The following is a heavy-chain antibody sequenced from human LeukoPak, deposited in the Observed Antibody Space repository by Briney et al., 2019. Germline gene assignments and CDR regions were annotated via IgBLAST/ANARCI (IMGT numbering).Heavy chain of an antibody. V-gene: IGHV4-59*08. CDR3: ARQERWLQFDY. D-gene: IGHD5-24*01. CDR1: GGSISSDY. CDR2: IYNSGST. J-gene: IGHJ4*02. Sequence: SETLSLTCTVSGGSISSDYWSWIRQPPGKGLEWIGHIYNSGSTNYNPSLRSRVTISVDTSKNQFSLKLSSVTAADTAVYYCARQERWLQFDYWGQGTLVTVPS.